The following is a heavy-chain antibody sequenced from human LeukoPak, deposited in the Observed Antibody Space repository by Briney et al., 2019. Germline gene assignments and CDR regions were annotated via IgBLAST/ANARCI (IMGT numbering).Heavy chain of an antibody. Sequence: GGSLRLSCAASGFTVSSNYMSWVRQAPGKGLEWVSVIYSGGSTYYADSVKGRLTISRDNSKNTLYLQMNSLKSEDTAVYYCTTYGSGRKFDYWGQGILVTVSS. CDR1: GFTVSSNY. CDR2: IYSGGST. D-gene: IGHD3-10*01. J-gene: IGHJ4*02. V-gene: IGHV3-53*01. CDR3: TTYGSGRKFDY.